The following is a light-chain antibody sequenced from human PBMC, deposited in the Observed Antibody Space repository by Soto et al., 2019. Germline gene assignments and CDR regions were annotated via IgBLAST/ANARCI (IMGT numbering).Light chain of an antibody. V-gene: IGKV3-20*01. J-gene: IGKJ1*01. CDR2: RTS. CDR3: QQYNNWPRT. Sequence: EIVLTQSPGTLSLSPGERATLSCRASQSVSSSYLAWYQQKPGQAPRLLIYRTSNRATGIPDRFSDSGSGTDFTLTISSLQSEDFAVYYCQQYNNWPRTFGQGTKVEIK. CDR1: QSVSSSY.